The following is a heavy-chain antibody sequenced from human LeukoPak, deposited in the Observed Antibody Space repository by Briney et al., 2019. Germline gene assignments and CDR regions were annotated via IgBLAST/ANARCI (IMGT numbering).Heavy chain of an antibody. J-gene: IGHJ4*02. Sequence: SQTLSLTCTVSGGSISSGGYYWSWIRQPPGKGLEWIGYIYHSGSTYYNPSLKSRVTISVDRSKNQFSLKLSSVTAADTAVYYCAHSGCSYGRGRGPFDYWGQGTLVTVSS. CDR2: IYHSGST. D-gene: IGHD5-18*01. CDR1: GGSISSGGYY. CDR3: AHSGCSYGRGRGPFDY. V-gene: IGHV4-30-2*01.